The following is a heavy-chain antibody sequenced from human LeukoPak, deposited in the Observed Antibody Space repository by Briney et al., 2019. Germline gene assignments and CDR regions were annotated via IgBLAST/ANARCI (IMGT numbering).Heavy chain of an antibody. CDR3: AKDRGRYMVRGVITDFDY. J-gene: IGHJ4*02. D-gene: IGHD3-10*01. V-gene: IGHV3-23*01. CDR2: ISGSGGST. Sequence: GGTLRLSCAASGFTFSSYGMSWVRQAPGKGLEWVSAISGSGGSTYYADSVKGRFTISRDNSKNTLYLQMNSPRAEDTAVYYCAKDRGRYMVRGVITDFDYWGQGTLVTVSS. CDR1: GFTFSSYG.